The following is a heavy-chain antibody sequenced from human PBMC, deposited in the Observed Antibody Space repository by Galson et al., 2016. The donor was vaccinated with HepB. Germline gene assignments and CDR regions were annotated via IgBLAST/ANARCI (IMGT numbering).Heavy chain of an antibody. CDR3: AKDHYDFWSGQRNYFGMDV. D-gene: IGHD3-3*01. V-gene: IGHV3-30*04. CDR2: ISYDGSNK. Sequence: SLRLSCAASGFTFSSYAMHWVRQAPGKGLEWVAVISYDGSNKYYADSVKGRFTISRDNSKNTLHLQMNSLRAEDTAIYFCAKDHYDFWSGQRNYFGMDVWGQGTTVTVSS. J-gene: IGHJ6*02. CDR1: GFTFSSYA.